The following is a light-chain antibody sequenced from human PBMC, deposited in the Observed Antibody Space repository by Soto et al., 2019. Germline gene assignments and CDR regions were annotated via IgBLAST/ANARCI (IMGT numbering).Light chain of an antibody. J-gene: IGLJ1*01. CDR3: STWGGTGV. Sequence: QSALTQPDSVSGSPGQSIAISCTGTSSDIGRYSFVSWYQQHPGKAPKLIIYEVTNRPSGVSNRFSGSKSGNSASLTITGLQADDEADYYCSTWGGTGVFGTGTKVTVL. CDR2: EVT. CDR1: SSDIGRYSF. V-gene: IGLV2-14*03.